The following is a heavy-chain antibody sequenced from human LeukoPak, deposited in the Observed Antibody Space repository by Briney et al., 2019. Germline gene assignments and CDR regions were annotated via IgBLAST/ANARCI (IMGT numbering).Heavy chain of an antibody. V-gene: IGHV3-30-3*01. CDR1: GFTFSSNA. D-gene: IGHD3-16*01. J-gene: IGHJ4*02. CDR3: ARGKRGFGDPYSYFDY. CDR2: ISYDGNTK. Sequence: GRSLRLSCAASGFTFSSNAMHWVRQAPGKGLEWVAVISYDGNTKYYADSVKGRSTISRDNSKNTLAMQLDSLTVEDTGVYYCARGKRGFGDPYSYFDYWGQGLLVTVSS.